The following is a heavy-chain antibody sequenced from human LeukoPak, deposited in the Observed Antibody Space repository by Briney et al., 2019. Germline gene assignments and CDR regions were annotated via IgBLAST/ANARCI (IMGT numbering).Heavy chain of an antibody. D-gene: IGHD1-26*01. CDR2: IRYDGSYK. CDR3: AKDRRGSYTFDY. V-gene: IGHV3-30*02. CDR1: GFTFSSYG. J-gene: IGHJ4*02. Sequence: GGSLRLSCAASGFTFSSYGMHWVRQAPGKGLEWVAFIRYDGSYKYYADSVKGRFTISRDNSKNTLYLQMNSLRAEDTAVYYCAKDRRGSYTFDYWGQGTLVTVSS.